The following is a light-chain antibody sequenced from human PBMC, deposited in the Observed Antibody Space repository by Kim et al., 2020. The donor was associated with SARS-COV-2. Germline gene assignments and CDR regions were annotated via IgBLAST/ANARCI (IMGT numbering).Light chain of an antibody. Sequence: LSPGERATLTGRASQSVSSGDLAWYQQKPGQAPSLLIDGATIRATGIPDRFSGSGSGEDFTLTISRLEPEDFAVYYCQQYGSSFTFGPGTKVDIK. V-gene: IGKV3-20*01. CDR2: GAT. CDR1: QSVSSGD. CDR3: QQYGSSFT. J-gene: IGKJ3*01.